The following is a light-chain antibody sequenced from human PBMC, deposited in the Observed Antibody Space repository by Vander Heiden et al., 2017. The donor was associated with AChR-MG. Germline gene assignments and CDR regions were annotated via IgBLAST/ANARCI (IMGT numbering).Light chain of an antibody. CDR2: NDD. V-gene: IGLV1-44*01. CDR1: SSNIGSNS. CDR3: AAWDDSLNARV. Sequence: QSVLTQPPSASATPGQRVTISCSGRSSNIGSNSVTWYQRRPGTAPKGLIYNDDQRPSGVPDRVSGSKSGTSASLAISGLQSDDEADYYCAAWDDSLNARVFGGGTKLTVL. J-gene: IGLJ2*01.